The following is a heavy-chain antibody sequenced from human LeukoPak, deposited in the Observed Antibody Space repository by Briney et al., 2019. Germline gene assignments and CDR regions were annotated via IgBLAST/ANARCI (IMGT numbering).Heavy chain of an antibody. CDR3: AREIWDSSGYYYVHRNDAFDI. Sequence: GASVKVSCKASGYTFTSYYMHWVRQAPGQGLEWMGIIDPSGGSTSYAQKFQGRVTMTRDTSTSTVYMELSSLRSEDTAVYYCAREIWDSSGYYYVHRNDAFDIWGRGTMVTVSS. J-gene: IGHJ3*02. D-gene: IGHD3-22*01. CDR1: GYTFTSYY. V-gene: IGHV1-46*01. CDR2: IDPSGGST.